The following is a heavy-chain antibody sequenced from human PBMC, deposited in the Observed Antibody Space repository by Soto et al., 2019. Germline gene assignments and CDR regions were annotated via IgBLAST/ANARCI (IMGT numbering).Heavy chain of an antibody. J-gene: IGHJ6*03. CDR3: AKDLSSGRFYFYMDV. D-gene: IGHD3-10*01. CDR1: GFTFSNYG. V-gene: IGHV3-30*18. Sequence: QVQLVESGGGVVQPGRSLRLSCAASGFTFSNYGMHWVRQAPGKGLEWVAVSSFDVTNKYYADSVKGRFTVSRDNSNNTLYLQMSSLRAEDTAVYYCAKDLSSGRFYFYMDVWGKGTTVTVSS. CDR2: SSFDVTNK.